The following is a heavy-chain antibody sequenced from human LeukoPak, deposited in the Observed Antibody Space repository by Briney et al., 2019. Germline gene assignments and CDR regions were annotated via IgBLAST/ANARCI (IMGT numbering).Heavy chain of an antibody. J-gene: IGHJ3*01. V-gene: IGHV4-39*01. D-gene: IGHD6-19*01. CDR1: GDSISSSNYL. CDR3: ADGWVSVAGSDAFEV. Sequence: PSEXLSLTCTVSGDSISSSNYLWGWLRQPPGKGLEWVGSIYHSGSTFYTPALTSRVTISVDKSKNQFSLRLNSVTATDSAMYYCADGWVSVAGSDAFEVWGQGTMVTVSS. CDR2: IYHSGST.